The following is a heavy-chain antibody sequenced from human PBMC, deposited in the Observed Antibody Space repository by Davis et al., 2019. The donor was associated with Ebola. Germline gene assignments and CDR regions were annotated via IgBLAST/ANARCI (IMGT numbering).Heavy chain of an antibody. V-gene: IGHV1-8*01. CDR2: MNPNSGNT. CDR3: ARTNFHFDSSGQGYSFDY. D-gene: IGHD3-22*01. CDR1: GYTLTEFS. Sequence: ASVKVSCKVSGYTLTEFSIHWVRQAPGQGLEWMGWMNPNSGNTDYAQKFQGRVTMTRDTSITTAYMELSSLRSTDTAVYFCARTNFHFDSSGQGYSFDYWGQGTLVTVSS. J-gene: IGHJ4*02.